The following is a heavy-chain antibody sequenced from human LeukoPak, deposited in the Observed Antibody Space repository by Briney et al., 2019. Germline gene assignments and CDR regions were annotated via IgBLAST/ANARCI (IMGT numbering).Heavy chain of an antibody. D-gene: IGHD3-22*01. CDR2: IYHSGST. CDR1: GYSISSGYY. CDR3: ASLTYYYDSSGYYDY. Sequence: SETLSLTCAVSGYSISSGYYWGWIRQPPGKGLEWIGGIYHSGSTYYNPSLKSRVTISVDTSKNQFSLKLSSVTAADTAVYYCASLTYYYDSSGYYDYWGQGTLVTVSS. J-gene: IGHJ4*02. V-gene: IGHV4-38-2*01.